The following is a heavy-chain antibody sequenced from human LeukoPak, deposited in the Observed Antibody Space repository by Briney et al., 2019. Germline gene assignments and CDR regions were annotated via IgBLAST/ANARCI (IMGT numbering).Heavy chain of an antibody. CDR2: INHSGST. CDR3: ARLQQLWYFDY. V-gene: IGHV4-39*07. D-gene: IGHD5-18*01. Sequence: SETLSLTCTVSGGSISSSSDYWGWIRQPPGKGLEWIGEINHSGSTNYNPSLKSRVTISVDTSKNQFSLKLSSVTAADTAVYYCARLQQLWYFDYWGQGTLVTVSS. J-gene: IGHJ4*02. CDR1: GGSISSSSDY.